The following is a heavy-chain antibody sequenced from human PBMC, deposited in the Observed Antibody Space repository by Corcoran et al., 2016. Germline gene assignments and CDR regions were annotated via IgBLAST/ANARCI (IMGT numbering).Heavy chain of an antibody. V-gene: IGHV5-51*01. CDR3: ARAGYCSGGSCYPYAMDV. J-gene: IGHJ6*02. CDR2: IYPGDSDT. D-gene: IGHD2-15*01. Sequence: EVQLVQSGAEVKKHGESLKISCKGSGYSFTRYWIGWVRQMPGKGMEWMGSIYPGDSDTRYSPSFQGQVTISTDKSISTAYLQWSSLKASDTAMYYCARAGYCSGGSCYPYAMDVWGHGTTVTVSS. CDR1: GYSFTRYW.